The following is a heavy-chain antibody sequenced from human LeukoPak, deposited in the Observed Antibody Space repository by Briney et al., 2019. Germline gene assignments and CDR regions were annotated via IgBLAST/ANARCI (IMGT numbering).Heavy chain of an antibody. CDR1: GHTFTSYY. CDR3: ARDQHYQLPFDY. D-gene: IGHD2-2*01. V-gene: IGHV1-46*01. Sequence: ASVTVSCKASGHTFTSYYVHWVRQAPGQGLEWMGMINPSTSSTSYAQKFQGRVTMTRDTSTSTVYMELSSLRSEDTAVDYCARDQHYQLPFDYGGRGTLVTVSS. J-gene: IGHJ4*02. CDR2: INPSTSST.